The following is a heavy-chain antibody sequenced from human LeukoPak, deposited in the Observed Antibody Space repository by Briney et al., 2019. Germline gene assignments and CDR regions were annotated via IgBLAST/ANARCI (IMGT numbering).Heavy chain of an antibody. D-gene: IGHD3-3*01. V-gene: IGHV3-21*01. CDR1: GFTFSSYA. J-gene: IGHJ4*02. CDR3: ARETLDYDFWSGGAVHFDY. Sequence: GGSLRLSCAASGFTFSSYAMSWVRQAPGKGLEWVSSISSSSSYIYYADSVKGRFTISRDNAKNSLYLQMNSLRAEDTAVYYCARETLDYDFWSGGAVHFDYWGQGTLVTVSS. CDR2: ISSSSSYI.